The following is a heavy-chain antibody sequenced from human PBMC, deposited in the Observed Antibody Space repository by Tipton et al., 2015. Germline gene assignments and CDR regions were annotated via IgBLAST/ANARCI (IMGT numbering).Heavy chain of an antibody. V-gene: IGHV4-61*01. Sequence: TLSLTCTVSGGSVSSGSYYWGWIRQTPGKGLEWIGYISQRDGTTYNPSLKSRVTISVDTSKTQFSLKMSSVTASDTAVYYCARARGRHGGLFDSWGQGILVTVSS. CDR3: ARARGRHGGLFDS. CDR1: GGSVSSGSYY. D-gene: IGHD4-23*01. CDR2: ISQRDGT. J-gene: IGHJ4*02.